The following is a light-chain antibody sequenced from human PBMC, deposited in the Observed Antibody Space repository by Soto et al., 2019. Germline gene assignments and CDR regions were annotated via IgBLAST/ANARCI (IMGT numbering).Light chain of an antibody. CDR2: QDN. CDR3: QAWDSGTVV. CDR1: KLGDKY. J-gene: IGLJ2*01. V-gene: IGLV3-1*01. Sequence: SYELTQPPSVSVSPGQTASITCSGDKLGDKYACWYQQKPGQSPVLVIFQDNKRPSGIPARFSGSNSGNTATLTISGTQAMDEADYDCQAWDSGTVVFGGGTKLTVL.